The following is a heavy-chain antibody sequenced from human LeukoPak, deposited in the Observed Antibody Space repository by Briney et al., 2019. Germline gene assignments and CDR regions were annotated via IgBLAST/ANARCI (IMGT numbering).Heavy chain of an antibody. V-gene: IGHV4-59*01. J-gene: IGHJ4*02. D-gene: IGHD1-26*01. CDR2: IYYSGST. CDR3: ARAEWESRGFDY. CDR1: GGSISSYY. Sequence: SETLSLTCTVSGGSISSYYWSWIRQPPGKGLEWIGYIYYSGSTNYNPSLKSRVAISVDTSKNQFSLKLSSVTAADTAVYYCARAEWESRGFDYWGQGTLVTVSS.